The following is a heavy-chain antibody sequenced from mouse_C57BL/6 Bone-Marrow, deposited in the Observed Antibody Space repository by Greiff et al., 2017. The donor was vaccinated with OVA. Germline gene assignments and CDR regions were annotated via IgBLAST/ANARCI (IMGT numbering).Heavy chain of an antibody. CDR1: GYTFTEYT. V-gene: IGHV1-62-2*01. CDR2: FYPGSGSI. Sequence: VKLQESGAELVKPGASVKLSCKASGYTFTEYTIHWVKQRSGQGLEWIGWFYPGSGSIKYNEKFKDKATLTADKSSSTVYMELSRLTSEDSAVYFCARHEEPTVVATNWYFDVWGTGTTVTVSS. D-gene: IGHD1-1*01. J-gene: IGHJ1*03. CDR3: ARHEEPTVVATNWYFDV.